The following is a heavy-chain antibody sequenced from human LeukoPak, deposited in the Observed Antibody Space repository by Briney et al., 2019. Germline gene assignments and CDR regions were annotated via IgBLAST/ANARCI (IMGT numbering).Heavy chain of an antibody. D-gene: IGHD2-21*01. J-gene: IGHJ4*02. Sequence: KTSEPLTLTCTVSGCSPSSSSYYWGRLRQPPGQGLVWIGSICYSGSTYYNPALKSRVTLTKDTPNNQFSLKHRSMTAADTAMLFCARQMGLLTDYDYWGQGTLVTVSS. V-gene: IGHV4-39*01. CDR3: ARQMGLLTDYDY. CDR1: GCSPSSSSYY. CDR2: ICYSGST.